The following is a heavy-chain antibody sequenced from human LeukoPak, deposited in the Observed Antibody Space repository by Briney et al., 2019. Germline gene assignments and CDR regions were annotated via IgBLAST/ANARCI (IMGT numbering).Heavy chain of an antibody. Sequence: GGSLRLSCAASGFTFSSHAMSWVRQAPGKGLEWVSTISGGGDSTYYADSVKGRFTISRDNSKNTLHLQMNSLRAEDTAVYSCAKGRSGVSSAAISYWGQGTLVTVSS. CDR1: GFTFSSHA. CDR2: ISGGGDST. D-gene: IGHD2-2*01. J-gene: IGHJ4*02. CDR3: AKGRSGVSSAAISY. V-gene: IGHV3-23*01.